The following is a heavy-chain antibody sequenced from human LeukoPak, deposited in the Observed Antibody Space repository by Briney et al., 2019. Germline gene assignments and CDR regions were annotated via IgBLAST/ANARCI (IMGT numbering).Heavy chain of an antibody. CDR2: INTDGSST. Sequence: GGSLRLPCAASGFTFSSYWMHWVRQAPGKGLVWVSRINTDGSSTSYADSVKGRFTISRDNAKNTLYLQMNSLRAEDTAVYYCARDPIVVVPADTNWFDPWGQGTLVTVSS. CDR1: GFTFSSYW. CDR3: ARDPIVVVPADTNWFDP. J-gene: IGHJ5*02. V-gene: IGHV3-74*01. D-gene: IGHD2-2*01.